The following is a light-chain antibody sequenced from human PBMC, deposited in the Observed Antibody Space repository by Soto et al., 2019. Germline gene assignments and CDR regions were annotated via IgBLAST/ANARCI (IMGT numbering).Light chain of an antibody. J-gene: IGKJ4*01. V-gene: IGKV3-15*01. CDR2: GAS. CDR3: QQYNGWPLT. Sequence: EIVMTQSPATLSVSPGERATLSCRASQSVSRNLAWYQQKPGQAPRLLVSGASTRATGIPATFSGSGSGTEFTLTINSLQSEDFAIYYCQQYNGWPLTFGGGTKVEIK. CDR1: QSVSRN.